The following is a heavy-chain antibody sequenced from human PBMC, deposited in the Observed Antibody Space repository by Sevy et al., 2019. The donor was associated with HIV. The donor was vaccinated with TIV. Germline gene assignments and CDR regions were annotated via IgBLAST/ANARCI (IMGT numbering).Heavy chain of an antibody. Sequence: ASVKVSCKASGGTVSSYAISWVRQAPGQGLEWMGGIIPIFGTANYAQKFQGRVTITADESTSTAYMELSSLRSEDTAVYYCARGDPRGRYCSSTSCYHRDAFDIWGQGTMVTVSS. CDR3: ARGDPRGRYCSSTSCYHRDAFDI. D-gene: IGHD2-2*01. J-gene: IGHJ3*02. CDR1: GGTVSSYA. V-gene: IGHV1-69*13. CDR2: IIPIFGTA.